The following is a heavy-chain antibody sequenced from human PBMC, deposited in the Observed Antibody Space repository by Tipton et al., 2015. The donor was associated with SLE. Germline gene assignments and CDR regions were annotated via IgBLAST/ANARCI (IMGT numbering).Heavy chain of an antibody. CDR3: ARVVAVAGIHYYSVDI. J-gene: IGHJ6*02. D-gene: IGHD6-19*01. CDR1: GDSISSSTYY. CDR2: TYFSGST. Sequence: TLSLTCTVSGDSISSSTYYWGWIRQPPGKGLEWIGNTYFSGSTNYNPSLKSRVTISIDTSKNQFSLKLSSVTAADTAVYYCARVVAVAGIHYYSVDIWGQGTTVTVSS. V-gene: IGHV4-39*07.